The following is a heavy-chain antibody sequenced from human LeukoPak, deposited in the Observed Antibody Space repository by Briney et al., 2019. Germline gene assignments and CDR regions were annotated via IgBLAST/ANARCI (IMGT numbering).Heavy chain of an antibody. CDR3: ARAAGYCSGGSCYWYVDY. V-gene: IGHV4-59*07. CDR2: IYYSGST. CDR1: GGSISSYY. Sequence: KSSDTLSLTCTVSGGSISSYYWSWIRQPPGRGLEGFVYIYYSGSTNYNPSLKSRVTISVDSSKNQFSLKLSSVTAADTPVYYCARAAGYCSGGSCYWYVDYWGQGTLVTVSS. D-gene: IGHD2-15*01. J-gene: IGHJ4*02.